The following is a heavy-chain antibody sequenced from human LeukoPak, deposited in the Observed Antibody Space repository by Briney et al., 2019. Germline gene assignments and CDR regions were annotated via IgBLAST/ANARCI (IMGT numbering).Heavy chain of an antibody. Sequence: PSETLSLTCTVSGGSISSSSYYWGWIRQPPGKGLEWIGEINHSGSTNYNPSLKSRVTISVDTSKDQFSLKLSSVTAADTAVYYCARERRVRGVPDYWGQGTLVTVSS. CDR2: INHSGST. V-gene: IGHV4-39*07. CDR1: GGSISSSSYY. CDR3: ARERRVRGVPDY. D-gene: IGHD3-10*01. J-gene: IGHJ4*02.